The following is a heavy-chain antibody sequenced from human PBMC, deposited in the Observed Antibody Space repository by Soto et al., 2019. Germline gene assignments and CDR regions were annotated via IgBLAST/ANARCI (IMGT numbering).Heavy chain of an antibody. CDR1: GYTFTSYY. Sequence: GASVKVSCKASGYTFTSYYMHWVRQAPGQGLEWMGIINPSGGSTSYAQKFQGRVTMTRDTSTSTVYMELSSLRSEDTAVYYCARAFVVVPHGGNYYYYYYMDVWGKGTTVTVSS. V-gene: IGHV1-46*03. CDR3: ARAFVVVPHGGNYYYYYYMDV. J-gene: IGHJ6*03. CDR2: INPSGGST. D-gene: IGHD2-2*01.